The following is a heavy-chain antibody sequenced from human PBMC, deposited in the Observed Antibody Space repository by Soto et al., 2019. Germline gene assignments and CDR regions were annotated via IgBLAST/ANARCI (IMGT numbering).Heavy chain of an antibody. CDR1: GFTFSSYA. CDR3: AKGYYGSGRDYYYGMDV. V-gene: IGHV3-23*01. D-gene: IGHD3-10*01. CDR2: ISGSGGST. Sequence: LRLSCAASGFTFSSYAMSWVRQAPGKGLEWVSAISGSGGSTYYADSVKGRFTISRDNSKNTLYLQMNSLRAEDTAVYYCAKGYYGSGRDYYYGMDVWGRGTTVTVSS. J-gene: IGHJ6*02.